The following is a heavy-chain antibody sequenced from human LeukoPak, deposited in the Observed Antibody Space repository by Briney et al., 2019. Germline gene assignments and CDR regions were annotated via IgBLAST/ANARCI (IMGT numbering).Heavy chain of an antibody. D-gene: IGHD6-19*01. J-gene: IGHJ4*02. CDR3: ARERAVAGVDY. CDR2: IYSGGST. V-gene: IGHV3-66*02. Sequence: GGSLRLSCAASGFTVSSNYMSWVRQAPGKGLEWVSVIYSGGSTYYADSVKGRFTISRDNSKNTLYLQMNSLRAEGTAVYYCARERAVAGVDYWGQGTLVTVSS. CDR1: GFTVSSNY.